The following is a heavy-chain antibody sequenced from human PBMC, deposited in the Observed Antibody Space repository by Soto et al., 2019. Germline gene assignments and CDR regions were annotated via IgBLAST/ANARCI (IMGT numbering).Heavy chain of an antibody. Sequence: GGSLRLSCAASGFTFSSYAMSWVRQAPGKGLEWVSAISSSSGSIYYADSVKGRFTISRDNAKNSLYLQMNSLRAEDTAVYYCAREADYVNWFDPWGQGTLVTVSS. CDR1: GFTFSSYA. D-gene: IGHD4-17*01. V-gene: IGHV3-23*01. J-gene: IGHJ5*02. CDR3: AREADYVNWFDP. CDR2: ISSSSGSI.